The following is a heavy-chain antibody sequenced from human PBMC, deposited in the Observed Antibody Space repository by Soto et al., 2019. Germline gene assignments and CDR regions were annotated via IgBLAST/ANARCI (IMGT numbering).Heavy chain of an antibody. CDR2: IIPIFGTA. Sequence: SVKVSCKASGGTFSSYAISWVRQAPGQGLEWMGGIIPIFGTANYAQKFQGRVTITADESTSTAYMELSSLRSEDTAVYYCARVGNYYDSSGYWEYYFDYWGQGTLVTAPQ. D-gene: IGHD3-22*01. J-gene: IGHJ4*02. V-gene: IGHV1-69*13. CDR1: GGTFSSYA. CDR3: ARVGNYYDSSGYWEYYFDY.